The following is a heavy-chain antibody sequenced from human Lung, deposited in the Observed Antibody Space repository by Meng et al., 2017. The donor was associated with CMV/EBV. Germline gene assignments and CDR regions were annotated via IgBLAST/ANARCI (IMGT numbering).Heavy chain of an antibody. V-gene: IGHV1-69*05. CDR2: IIPIFGTA. Sequence: SVKVSCKASGGTFSSYAISWVRQAPGQGLEWMGGIIPIFGTANYAQKFQGRVTITTDESTSTAYMELSSLRSEDTAVYYCARDPPRGYSYGWDDYWGQGTLVTVSS. CDR1: GGTFSSYA. D-gene: IGHD5-18*01. CDR3: ARDPPRGYSYGWDDY. J-gene: IGHJ4*02.